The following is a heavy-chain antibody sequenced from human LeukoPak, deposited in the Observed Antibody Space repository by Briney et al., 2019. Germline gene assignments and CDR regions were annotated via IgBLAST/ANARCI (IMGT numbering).Heavy chain of an antibody. D-gene: IGHD6-19*01. CDR1: GFTFSSYA. Sequence: GGSLRLSCAASGFTFSSYAMSWVRQAPGKGLEWVSAISGSGGSTYYADSVKGRFTISRDNSKNTLYLQMNSLRAEDTAVYYCAKHALMFSSGWYYYYYMDVWGKGTTVTVSS. CDR3: AKHALMFSSGWYYYYYMDV. J-gene: IGHJ6*03. V-gene: IGHV3-23*01. CDR2: ISGSGGST.